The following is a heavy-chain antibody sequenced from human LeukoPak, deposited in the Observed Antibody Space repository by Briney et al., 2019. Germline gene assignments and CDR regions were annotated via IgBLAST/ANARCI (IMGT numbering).Heavy chain of an antibody. CDR1: GFTFSSYW. V-gene: IGHV3-21*01. Sequence: KSGGSLRLSCAASGFTFSSYWMHWVRQAPGKGLEWVSSISSSSSYIYYADSVKGRFTISRDNAKNSLYLQVNSLRAEDTAVYYCARLGSGWSRVINWFDPWGQGTLVTVSS. D-gene: IGHD6-19*01. CDR3: ARLGSGWSRVINWFDP. J-gene: IGHJ5*02. CDR2: ISSSSSYI.